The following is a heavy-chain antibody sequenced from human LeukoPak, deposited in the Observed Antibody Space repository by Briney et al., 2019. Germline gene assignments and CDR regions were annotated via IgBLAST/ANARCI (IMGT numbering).Heavy chain of an antibody. CDR3: AREKVERGGWQSDY. D-gene: IGHD6-19*01. V-gene: IGHV1-2*02. J-gene: IGHJ4*02. CDR1: GYTFTGYY. CDR2: INPNSGGT. Sequence: ASVKVSCKASGYTFTGYYMHWVRQAPGQGLEWMGWINPNSGGTNYAQKFQGRVTMTRDTSISTAYMELSRLRSDDTAVYYCAREKVERGGWQSDYWGQGTLVTVSS.